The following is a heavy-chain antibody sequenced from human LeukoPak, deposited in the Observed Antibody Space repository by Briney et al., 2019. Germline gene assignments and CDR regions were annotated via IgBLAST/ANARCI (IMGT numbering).Heavy chain of an antibody. V-gene: IGHV4-61*01. CDR1: GGSVSSGNYY. CDR2: IYFSGST. Sequence: PSETLSLTCTVSGGSVSSGNYYWTWIRQPPGKGLEWIGYIYFSGSTNYNPSLKSRVTISVDTSKNQFSLQLSSVTAADTAVYYCARPMLGNDYNQGGGFDYWGQGTLVTVSS. CDR3: ARPMLGNDYNQGGGFDY. D-gene: IGHD5-24*01. J-gene: IGHJ4*02.